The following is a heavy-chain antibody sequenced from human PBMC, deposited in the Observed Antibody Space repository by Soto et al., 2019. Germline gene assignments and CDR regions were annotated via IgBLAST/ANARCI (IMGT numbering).Heavy chain of an antibody. D-gene: IGHD2-2*01. Sequence: QVQLVQSGAEVKKPGSSVKVSCKASGGTFGSYAISWVRQAPGQGLEWMGGIIPITATANFAQKFQRRVPITADESTSTASMQLSSLRSEDTAVYYCARSQGSSTSLEIYYYYYSGMDVWGQGTTVPVSS. CDR1: GGTFGSYA. J-gene: IGHJ6*02. CDR3: ARSQGSSTSLEIYYYYYSGMDV. CDR2: IIPITATA. V-gene: IGHV1-69*01.